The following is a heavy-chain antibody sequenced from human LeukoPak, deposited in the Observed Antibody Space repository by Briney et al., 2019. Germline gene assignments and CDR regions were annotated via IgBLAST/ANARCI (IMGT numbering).Heavy chain of an antibody. Sequence: GGSLKLSCAASGFTFSIYGMSWVRQAPGKGLEWVSAISGSGDSTYYADSVKGRFTISRDNSKNTLYLLMNSLRAEDTALYYCAKGGIAVTSTSVYYYMDVWGKGTTVTISS. CDR2: ISGSGDST. D-gene: IGHD6-19*01. V-gene: IGHV3-23*01. CDR1: GFTFSIYG. J-gene: IGHJ6*03. CDR3: AKGGIAVTSTSVYYYMDV.